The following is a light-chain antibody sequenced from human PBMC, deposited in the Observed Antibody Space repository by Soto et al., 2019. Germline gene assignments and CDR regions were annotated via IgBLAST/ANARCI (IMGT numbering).Light chain of an antibody. Sequence: QSVLTQPPSVSEAPGQRVTISCSGSNVGNKPVNWYQQLPGKAPKLLIYGSTNRPSGVPDRFSGSKSGASASLAITGLQAEDEAHYYCQSYDNSLNTVLFGGGTKLTVL. CDR1: NVGNKP. CDR3: QSYDNSLNTVL. CDR2: GST. V-gene: IGLV1-40*01. J-gene: IGLJ2*01.